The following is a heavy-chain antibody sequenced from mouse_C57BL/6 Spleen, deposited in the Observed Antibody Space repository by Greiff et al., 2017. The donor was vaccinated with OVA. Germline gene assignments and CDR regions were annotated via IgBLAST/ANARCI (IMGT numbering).Heavy chain of an antibody. Sequence: EVKLMESGEGLVKPGGSLKLSCAASGFTFSSYAMSWVRQTPEKRLEWVAYISSGGDYIYYADTVKGRFTISRDNARNTLYLQMSSLKSEDTAMYYCTRAITTVVARSYYYAMDYWGQGTSVTVSS. CDR1: GFTFSSYA. V-gene: IGHV5-9-1*02. CDR2: ISSGGDYI. D-gene: IGHD1-1*01. J-gene: IGHJ4*01. CDR3: TRAITTVVARSYYYAMDY.